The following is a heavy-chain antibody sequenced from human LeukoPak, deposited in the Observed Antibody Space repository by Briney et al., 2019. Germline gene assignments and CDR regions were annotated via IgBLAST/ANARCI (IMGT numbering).Heavy chain of an antibody. V-gene: IGHV3-30*02. Sequence: PGGSLRLSCAASGFTFSSYGMHWVRQAPGKGLEWVAFIRYDGSNKYYADSVKGRFTISRDNSKNTVYLQMNSLRAEDTAVYYCAKDQFVVVPATDAFDIWGQGTMVTVSS. D-gene: IGHD2-2*01. CDR3: AKDQFVVVPATDAFDI. CDR2: IRYDGSNK. J-gene: IGHJ3*02. CDR1: GFTFSSYG.